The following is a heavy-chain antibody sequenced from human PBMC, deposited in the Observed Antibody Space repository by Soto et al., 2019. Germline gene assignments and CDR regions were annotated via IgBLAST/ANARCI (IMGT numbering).Heavy chain of an antibody. CDR2: IIPIFGTP. V-gene: IGHV1-69*01. D-gene: IGHD3-10*01. Sequence: QVQLVQSGAEVKKPGSSVKVSCKASGGIFSTYAISWLRQAPGQGLEWMGGIIPIFGTPNYAQRFQGRVNITADESTSTAYMELSRLRSEDTAVYYWARDREDYGSGNYYNRIDFWGQGTLVTVSS. J-gene: IGHJ4*02. CDR3: ARDREDYGSGNYYNRIDF. CDR1: GGIFSTYA.